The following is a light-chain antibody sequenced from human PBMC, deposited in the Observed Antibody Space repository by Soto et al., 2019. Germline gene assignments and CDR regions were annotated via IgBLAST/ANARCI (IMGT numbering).Light chain of an antibody. V-gene: IGKV3-11*01. J-gene: IGKJ4*01. CDR3: QQRRVWSLT. Sequence: EYVLTQSPAILSLSPGERATLSCRASQSVNNYLAWYQQRPGQAPRLLIYDSSNRATGIPARFSASGSGTDFTLTISSLEPEDFAVYYCQQRRVWSLTFGGGTKVEIK. CDR2: DSS. CDR1: QSVNNY.